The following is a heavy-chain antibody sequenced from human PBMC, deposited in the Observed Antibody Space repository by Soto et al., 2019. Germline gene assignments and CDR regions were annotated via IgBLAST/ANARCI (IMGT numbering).Heavy chain of an antibody. CDR3: ATTTTVTSPYYYYYGMGV. J-gene: IGHJ6*02. V-gene: IGHV5-51*01. Sequence: GESLKISCKGSGYSFTSYWIGWVRQMPGKGLEWMGIIYPGDSDTRYSPSFQGQVTISADKSISTAYLQWSSLKASDTAMYYCATTTTVTSPYYYYYGMGVWGQGTTVTVSS. D-gene: IGHD4-17*01. CDR2: IYPGDSDT. CDR1: GYSFTSYW.